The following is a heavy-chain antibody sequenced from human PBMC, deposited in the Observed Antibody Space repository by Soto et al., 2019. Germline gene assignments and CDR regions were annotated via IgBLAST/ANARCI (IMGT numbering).Heavy chain of an antibody. V-gene: IGHV4-30-2*05. D-gene: IGHD1-26*01. J-gene: IGHJ4*02. CDR3: AREGGIVGATTVDY. CDR1: GDTISSGGYS. Sequence: SETLSLTCSVSGDTISSGGYSWTWIRQPPGKGLEWIGYIYYSGSTLYNPSLKSRVTISVDTSKNQFSLKLSSVTAADTAVYYCAREGGIVGATTVDYWGQGTLVTVSS. CDR2: IYYSGST.